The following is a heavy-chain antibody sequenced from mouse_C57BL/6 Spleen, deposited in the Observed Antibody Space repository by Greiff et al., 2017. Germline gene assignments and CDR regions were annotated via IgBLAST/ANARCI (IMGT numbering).Heavy chain of an antibody. D-gene: IGHD1-1*01. Sequence: QVQLKESGPELVKPGASVKISCKASGYAFSSSWMNWVKQRPGKGLEWIGRIYPGDGDTNYNGKFKGKATLTADKSSSTAYMQLSSLTSDDSAVYFCARWYYGSYYWGQGTTLTVSS. CDR2: IYPGDGDT. V-gene: IGHV1-82*01. CDR1: GYAFSSSW. J-gene: IGHJ2*01. CDR3: ARWYYGSYY.